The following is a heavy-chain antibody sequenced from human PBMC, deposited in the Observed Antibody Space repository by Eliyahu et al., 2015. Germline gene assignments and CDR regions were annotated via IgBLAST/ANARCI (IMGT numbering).Heavy chain of an antibody. CDR2: IYSGGST. Sequence: EVQVVESGGGLIHPGGSLRLXCAASGFNVGNKYMTWVRQAPGKGLEWVSLIYSGGSTYYADFAKGRFTISRDNSKNEVYLQMDILRVEDSAVYFCAKKVDFVGTSFDLWGQGTLVTVSS. D-gene: IGHD4-23*01. CDR3: AKKVDFVGTSFDL. V-gene: IGHV3-53*01. CDR1: GFNVGNKY. J-gene: IGHJ4*02.